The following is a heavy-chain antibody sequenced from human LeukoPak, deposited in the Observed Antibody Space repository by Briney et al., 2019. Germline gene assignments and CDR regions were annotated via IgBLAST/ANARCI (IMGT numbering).Heavy chain of an antibody. CDR2: IYWDDDK. Sequence: SGPTLVNPTQTLTLTCTFSGFSLSTSGVGVGWIRQPPGKALEWLTLIYWDDDKRYSPSLKSRLTITKDTSKNQVVLTMTNMDPVDTATYYCAHAGGLGVLLRWDYWGQGTLVTVSS. CDR3: AHAGGLGVLLRWDY. J-gene: IGHJ4*02. V-gene: IGHV2-5*02. D-gene: IGHD2-15*01. CDR1: GFSLSTSGVG.